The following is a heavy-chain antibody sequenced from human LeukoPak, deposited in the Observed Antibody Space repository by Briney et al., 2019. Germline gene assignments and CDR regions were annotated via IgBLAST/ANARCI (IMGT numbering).Heavy chain of an antibody. D-gene: IGHD5-24*01. J-gene: IGHJ6*03. CDR3: GRGDYHNYYMDV. Sequence: GGSLRLSCTASGFNFGSYFMSWVRQAPGKGLEWVSVIYIGEVTYYADSVRDRFIISRDTSKNTLYLQMNSLRAEDTAVYHCGRGDYHNYYMDVWGKGTTVTISS. CDR1: GFNFGSYF. CDR2: IYIGEVT. V-gene: IGHV3-66*01.